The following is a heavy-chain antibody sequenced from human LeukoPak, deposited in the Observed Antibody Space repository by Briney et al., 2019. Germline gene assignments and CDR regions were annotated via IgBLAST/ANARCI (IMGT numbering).Heavy chain of an antibody. Sequence: ASVKASCKASGYTFTSYDINWVRQAPGQGLEWMGWMNPNSGNTDYAQKFQGRVTMTRNTSISTAYMELSSLRSEDTAVYYCARGYRAYYDSSGYSDYWGQGTLVTVSS. CDR2: MNPNSGNT. J-gene: IGHJ4*02. CDR3: ARGYRAYYDSSGYSDY. CDR1: GYTFTSYD. D-gene: IGHD3-22*01. V-gene: IGHV1-8*01.